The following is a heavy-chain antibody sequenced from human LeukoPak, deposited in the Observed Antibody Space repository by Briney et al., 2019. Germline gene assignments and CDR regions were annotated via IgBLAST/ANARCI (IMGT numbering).Heavy chain of an antibody. V-gene: IGHV3-30*02. D-gene: IGHD4-17*01. CDR2: IRYDGSNK. J-gene: IGHJ4*02. CDR3: AKDTTVTTTLLFV. CDR1: GFTFSSYG. Sequence: GGSLRLSCAASGFTFSSYGMHWVRQAPGKGLEWVAFIRYDGSNKYYADSVKGRFTISRDNSKNTLYLQMNSLRAEDTAVYYCAKDTTVTTTLLFVWGQGTLVTVSS.